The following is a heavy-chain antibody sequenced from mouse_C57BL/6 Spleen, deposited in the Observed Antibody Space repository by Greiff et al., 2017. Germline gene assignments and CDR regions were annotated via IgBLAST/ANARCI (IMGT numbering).Heavy chain of an antibody. CDR3: ARANYGSSLAWFAY. CDR1: GFTFSSYA. D-gene: IGHD1-1*01. V-gene: IGHV5-4*03. Sequence: EVKLVESGGGLVKPGGSLKLSCAASGFTFSSYAMSWVRQTPAKRLEWVATISDGGSYTYYPDNVKGRFTISSDNAKNNLYLQMSHLKSEDTAMYYCARANYGSSLAWFAYWGQGTLVTVSA. J-gene: IGHJ3*01. CDR2: ISDGGSYT.